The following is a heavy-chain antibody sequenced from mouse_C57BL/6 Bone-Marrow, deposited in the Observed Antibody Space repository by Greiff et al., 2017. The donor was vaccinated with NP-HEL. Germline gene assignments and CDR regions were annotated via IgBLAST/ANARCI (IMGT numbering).Heavy chain of an antibody. CDR1: GYTFTSYW. CDR2: IDPSDSYT. J-gene: IGHJ4*01. V-gene: IGHV1-59*01. Sequence: VQLQQPGAELVRPGTSVKLSCKASGYTFTSYWMHWVKQRPGQGLEWIGEIDPSDSYTNYNQKFKGKSALTVDKSSSTAYMQLSSLTSEDSAVYYCAREGYSNSYYYAMDYWGQGTSVTVSS. CDR3: AREGYSNSYYYAMDY. D-gene: IGHD2-5*01.